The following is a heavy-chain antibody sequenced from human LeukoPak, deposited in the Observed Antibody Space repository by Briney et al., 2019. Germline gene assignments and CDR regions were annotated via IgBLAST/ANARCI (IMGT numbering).Heavy chain of an antibody. V-gene: IGHV1-18*01. CDR3: ARDRFYRGCSSTSCYRLGQLIGY. CDR2: ISAYNGNT. D-gene: IGHD2-2*01. J-gene: IGHJ4*02. CDR1: GYTFTSYG. Sequence: ASVKVSCKASGYTFTSYGISWVRQAPGQGLEWMGWISAYNGNTNYAQKLQGRVTMTTDTSTSTAYMELRSLRSDDTAVYYCARDRFYRGCSSTSCYRLGQLIGYWGQGTLVTVSS.